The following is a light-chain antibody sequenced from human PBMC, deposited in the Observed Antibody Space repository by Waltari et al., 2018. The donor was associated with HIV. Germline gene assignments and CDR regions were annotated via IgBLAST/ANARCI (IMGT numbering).Light chain of an antibody. CDR2: DAS. V-gene: IGKV3-11*01. J-gene: IGKJ5*01. CDR3: QQRSNWPPEIT. Sequence: EIVLTQSPATLSLSPGERATLSCRASQSVNTYLAWSQQKPGQAPRLLIYDASNRATGIPARFSGSGSGTDFTLTISSLEPEDFAVYYCQQRSNWPPEITFGQGTRLEIK. CDR1: QSVNTY.